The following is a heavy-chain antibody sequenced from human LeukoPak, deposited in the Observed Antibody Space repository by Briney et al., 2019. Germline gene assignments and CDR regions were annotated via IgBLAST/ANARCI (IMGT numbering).Heavy chain of an antibody. D-gene: IGHD3-10*01. CDR2: IIPIFGTA. CDR1: GGTFSSYA. CDR3: ARTAKNTYYYGSGWAFDI. J-gene: IGHJ3*02. V-gene: IGHV1-69*13. Sequence: SVKVSCKASGGTFSSYAISWVRQAPGQGLEWMGGIIPIFGTANYAQKFQGRVTITADESTSTAYMELSSLRSEDTAVYYCARTAKNTYYYGSGWAFDIWGQGTIVTVSS.